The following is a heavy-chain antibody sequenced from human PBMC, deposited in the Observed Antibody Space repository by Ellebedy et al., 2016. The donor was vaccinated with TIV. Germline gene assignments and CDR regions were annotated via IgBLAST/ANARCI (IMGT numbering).Heavy chain of an antibody. CDR1: GFTFSNYG. V-gene: IGHV3-33*01. J-gene: IGHJ2*01. Sequence: PGGSLRLSCAASGFTFSNYGMHWVRQAPGKGLEWLTIIYFDGSIKYYADSVKGRFTISRDNSKNTLYLQMNSLRAEDTAMYYCTREFDLWGRGTLVTVSS. CDR3: TREFDL. CDR2: IYFDGSIK.